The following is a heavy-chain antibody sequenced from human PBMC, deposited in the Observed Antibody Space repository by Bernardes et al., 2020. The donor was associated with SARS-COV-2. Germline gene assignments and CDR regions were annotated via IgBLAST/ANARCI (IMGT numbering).Heavy chain of an antibody. Sequence: GGSLRLSCAASGFTFSDYYMSWIRQAPGKGLEWVSYISSSGSTIYYADSVKGRFTISRDNAKNSLYLQMYSLRAEDTAVYYCARVARYEWLKRGNYFDYWGQGTLVTVSS. CDR1: GFTFSDYY. J-gene: IGHJ4*02. D-gene: IGHD3-3*01. CDR2: ISSSGSTI. V-gene: IGHV3-11*01. CDR3: ARVARYEWLKRGNYFDY.